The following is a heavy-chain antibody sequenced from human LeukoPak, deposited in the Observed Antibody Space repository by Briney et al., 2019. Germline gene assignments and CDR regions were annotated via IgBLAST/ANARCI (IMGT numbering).Heavy chain of an antibody. CDR2: IRYDGSNK. CDR1: GFTFSSDG. V-gene: IGHV3-30*02. CDR3: AKLAGTAPFDY. J-gene: IGHJ4*02. Sequence: PGGSLRLSCAASGFTFSSDGMHWVRQTPGKGLEWVAFIRYDGSNKNYSDSVKGRFTISRDNSKNTLYLQMNSLRAEDTAVYYCAKLAGTAPFDYWGQGTLVTVSS. D-gene: IGHD1-1*01.